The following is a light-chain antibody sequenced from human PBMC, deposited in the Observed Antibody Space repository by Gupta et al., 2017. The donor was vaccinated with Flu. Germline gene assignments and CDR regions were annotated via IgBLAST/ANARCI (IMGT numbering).Light chain of an antibody. Sequence: LLTHSPAILSVSPGERATLSCRASLRISSKVAWYQQKPGQDPRLLIYEAYTRPAGVPVRFMGGGSGTECTLTINSLQSEDFAIDYWQQYDTWPPWTLGQGTKVEIK. J-gene: IGKJ1*01. V-gene: IGKV3-15*01. CDR2: EAY. CDR1: LRISSK. CDR3: QQYDTWPPWT.